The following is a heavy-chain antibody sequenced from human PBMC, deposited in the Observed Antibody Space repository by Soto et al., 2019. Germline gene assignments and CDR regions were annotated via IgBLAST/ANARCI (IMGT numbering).Heavy chain of an antibody. D-gene: IGHD6-6*01. CDR2: IIPIFGTA. CDR1: GGTFSGYA. Sequence: ASVKVSCKASGGTFSGYAISWVRQAPGQGLEWMGGIIPIFGTANYAQKFQGRVTITADESTSTAYMELSSLRSEDTAVYYCASSPRAARPYADYWGQGTLVTVSS. V-gene: IGHV1-69*13. CDR3: ASSPRAARPYADY. J-gene: IGHJ4*02.